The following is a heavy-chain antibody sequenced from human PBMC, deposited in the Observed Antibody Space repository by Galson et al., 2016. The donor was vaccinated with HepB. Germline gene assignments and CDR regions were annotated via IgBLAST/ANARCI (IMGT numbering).Heavy chain of an antibody. J-gene: IGHJ3*02. D-gene: IGHD3-22*01. CDR3: ARALLIYSRVLHAFAI. Sequence: LSLTCTVSGGSINSGGYYWNWIRQHPGKGLEWIGYIYYSGSTYYNPSLKSRFTISLDTSKNQFSLKLSSVTAADTAVYYCARALLIYSRVLHAFAIWGQGTVVTVSS. CDR1: GGSINSGGYY. V-gene: IGHV4-31*03. CDR2: IYYSGST.